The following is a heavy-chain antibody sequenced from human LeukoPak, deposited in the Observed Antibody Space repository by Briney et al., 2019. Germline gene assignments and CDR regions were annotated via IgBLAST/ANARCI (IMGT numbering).Heavy chain of an antibody. D-gene: IGHD5-12*01. CDR1: GYTLTSYD. J-gene: IGHJ4*02. CDR2: MNPNSGNT. Sequence: ASVKVSCKASGYTLTSYDINWVRQATGKGLEWMGWMNPNSGNTGYAQKFQGRVTMTRNTSISRAYMELSSLRSEDTAVYYCARGIVATTLDYWGQGTLVTVSS. V-gene: IGHV1-8*01. CDR3: ARGIVATTLDY.